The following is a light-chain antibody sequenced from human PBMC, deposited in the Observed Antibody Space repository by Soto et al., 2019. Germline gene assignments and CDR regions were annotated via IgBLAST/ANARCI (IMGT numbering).Light chain of an antibody. J-gene: IGKJ2*01. CDR3: QQYDNLPYT. V-gene: IGKV1-33*01. Sequence: DIQLTQSPPSLSASVGDRVSITCQASLDIRNSLNWYQHKPGRAPKLLIYDTSNLEKGVPSRFGGSGSGTNFSFIITGLQPEDVATYYCQQYDNLPYTCGQGTKLEI. CDR1: LDIRNS. CDR2: DTS.